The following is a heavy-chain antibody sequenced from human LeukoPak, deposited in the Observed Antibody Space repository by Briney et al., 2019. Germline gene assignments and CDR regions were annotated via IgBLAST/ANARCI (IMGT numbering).Heavy chain of an antibody. D-gene: IGHD3-9*01. CDR2: IYYSGST. V-gene: IGHV4-39*02. CDR1: GGSISSSSYY. Sequence: PSETLSLTCTVSGGSISSSSYYWGWIRQPPGKGLEWIGSIYYSGSTYYNPSLKSRVTISVDTSKNQFSLKLSSVTAADTAVYYCGRDGGHFDWNTMDVWGKGTTVTISS. J-gene: IGHJ6*03. CDR3: GRDGGHFDWNTMDV.